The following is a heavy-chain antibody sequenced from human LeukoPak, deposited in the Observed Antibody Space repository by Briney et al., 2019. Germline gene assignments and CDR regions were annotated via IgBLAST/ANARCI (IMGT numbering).Heavy chain of an antibody. J-gene: IGHJ4*02. CDR3: ARDRRKLGLDY. CDR1: GGSISSYY. V-gene: IGHV4-59*01. Sequence: PSETLSLTCTVSGGSISSYYWSWIRQPPGKSLEWIGYIYYSGSTNYNPSLKSRVTISVDTSKNQFSLKLSSVTAADTAVYYCARDRRKLGLDYWGQGTLVTVSS. D-gene: IGHD1-26*01. CDR2: IYYSGST.